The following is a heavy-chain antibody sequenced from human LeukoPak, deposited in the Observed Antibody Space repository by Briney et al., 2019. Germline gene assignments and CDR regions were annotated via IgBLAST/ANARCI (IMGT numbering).Heavy chain of an antibody. CDR2: LKQDGSEK. J-gene: IGHJ4*02. D-gene: IGHD3-3*01. CDR1: GFTFSSYW. CDR3: ARGSRWDDFWSGYDY. V-gene: IGHV3-7*01. Sequence: GGSLRLSCAASGFTFSSYWMSWVRQAPGKGLEGVANLKQDGSEKYYVDSVKGRFTISRDNAKNSLYLQMNSLRAEDTAVYYCARGSRWDDFWSGYDYWGQGTLVPVSS.